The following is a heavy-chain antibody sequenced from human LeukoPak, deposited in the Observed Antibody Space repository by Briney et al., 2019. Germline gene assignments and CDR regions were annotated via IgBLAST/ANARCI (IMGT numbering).Heavy chain of an antibody. CDR3: AKALVGATGY. CDR2: ILYDGSNK. J-gene: IGHJ4*02. Sequence: GGXLRLSCAASGFTFSSYGMHWVRQAPGKGLEWVAFILYDGSNKYYADSVKGRFTISRDNSKNTLYLQMNSLRAEDTAVYYCAKALVGATGYWGQGTLVTVSS. CDR1: GFTFSSYG. V-gene: IGHV3-30*02. D-gene: IGHD1-26*01.